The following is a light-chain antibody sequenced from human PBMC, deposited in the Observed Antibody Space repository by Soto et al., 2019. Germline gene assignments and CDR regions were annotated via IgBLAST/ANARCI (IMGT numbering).Light chain of an antibody. CDR3: QQYNSYWKM. CDR1: QTINNR. V-gene: IGKV1-5*01. J-gene: IGKJ1*01. Sequence: DIQMTQSPSTLSATVGDRVTIPCRASQTINNRLAWYQQKPGKAPKLLIYDVSTLESGVPSRFSGSGSGTELTLTISSLQPDDFATYYCQQYNSYWKMFGQGTKVDSK. CDR2: DVS.